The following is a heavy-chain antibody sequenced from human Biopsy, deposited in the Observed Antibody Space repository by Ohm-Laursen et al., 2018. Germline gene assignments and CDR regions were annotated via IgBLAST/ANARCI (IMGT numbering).Heavy chain of an antibody. J-gene: IGHJ6*02. V-gene: IGHV1-46*01. D-gene: IGHD3-3*01. CDR3: ARRTILGPGPRMDV. CDR2: ISPSGATT. CDR1: GNTFATYH. Sequence: ASVKVSCKASGNTFATYHIHWVRQAPGQGLEWMGVISPSGATTSFSQKFQGRITMTRDTSASTAYMDLSRLTSNDTAVYYCARRTILGPGPRMDVWGQGTTVIVPS.